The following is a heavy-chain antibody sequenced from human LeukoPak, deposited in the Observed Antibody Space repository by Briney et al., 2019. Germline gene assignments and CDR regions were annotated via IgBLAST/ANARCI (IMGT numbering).Heavy chain of an antibody. CDR2: INHSGIT. CDR1: GVSISSSSYY. V-gene: IGHV4-39*07. J-gene: IGHJ5*02. CDR3: ARAGSDFWFDP. Sequence: SETLSLTCTVSGVSISSSSYYWGWIRQPPGKGLEWIGDINHSGITNYNPSLKSRVTISVDTSKNQFSLKLSSVTAADTAVYYCARAGSDFWFDPWGQGTLVTDSS. D-gene: IGHD3/OR15-3a*01.